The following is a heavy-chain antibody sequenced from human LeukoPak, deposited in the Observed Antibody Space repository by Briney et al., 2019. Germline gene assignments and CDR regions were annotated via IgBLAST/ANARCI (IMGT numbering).Heavy chain of an antibody. CDR1: GYTLTELS. D-gene: IGHD6-13*01. CDR3: ATYLRTRFWSSSWAFDI. V-gene: IGHV1-24*01. Sequence: ASVKVSCKVSGYTLTELSMHSVRQAPGKGLEWMGGFDPEDGETIYAQKFQGRVTMTEDTSTDKAYMELSSLRSEDTAVYYCATYLRTRFWSSSWAFDIWGQGTMVTVSS. J-gene: IGHJ3*02. CDR2: FDPEDGET.